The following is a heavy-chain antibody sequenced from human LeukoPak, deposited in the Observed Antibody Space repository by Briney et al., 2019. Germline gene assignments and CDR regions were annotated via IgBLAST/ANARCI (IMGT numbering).Heavy chain of an antibody. J-gene: IGHJ5*02. CDR2: IYYSGST. CDR1: GGSISSSSYY. V-gene: IGHV4-39*01. CDR3: AACWGSYRYRFDP. D-gene: IGHD3-16*02. Sequence: PSETLSLTCTVSGGSISSSSYYWGWIRQPPGKGLEWIGSIYYSGSTYYNPSLKSRVTISVDTSKNQFSLKLSSVTAADTAVYYCAACWGSYRYRFDPWGQGTLVTVSS.